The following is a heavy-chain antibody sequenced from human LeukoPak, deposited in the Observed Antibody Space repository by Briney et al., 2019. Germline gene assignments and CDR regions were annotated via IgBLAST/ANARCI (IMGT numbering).Heavy chain of an antibody. CDR2: IYYSGTT. Sequence: SETLSVTCTVSGGSISRSSDAWGWIRQPPGKGLEWIGTIYYSGTTYSNPSLKSRVTMSVDTSKNQFSLKLSSVTAADTAMYYCARRDVVDYFDTSGYYYDYWGQGTLVTVSS. J-gene: IGHJ4*02. D-gene: IGHD3-22*01. CDR3: ARRDVVDYFDTSGYYYDY. V-gene: IGHV4-39*01. CDR1: GGSISRSSDA.